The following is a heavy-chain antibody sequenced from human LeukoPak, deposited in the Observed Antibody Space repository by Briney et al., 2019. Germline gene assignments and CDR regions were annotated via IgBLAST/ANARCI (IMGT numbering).Heavy chain of an antibody. CDR2: IIPILGIA. J-gene: IGHJ4*02. Sequence: GASVKVSCKASGGTFSSYAISWVRQAPGQGLEWMGRIIPILGIANYAQKFQGRVTITTDKSTSTAYMELSSLRSEDTAVYYCASYLRRATYYFDYWGQGTLVTVSS. V-gene: IGHV1-69*04. CDR3: ASYLRRATYYFDY. CDR1: GGTFSSYA.